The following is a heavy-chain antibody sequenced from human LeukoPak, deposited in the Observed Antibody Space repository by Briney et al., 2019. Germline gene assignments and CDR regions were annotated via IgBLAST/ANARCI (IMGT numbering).Heavy chain of an antibody. Sequence: PSETLSLTCTVSGGSISSYYWSWIRQPPGKGLEWIGYIYYSGSTNYNPSLKSRVTISVDTSKNQFSLKLSSVTAADTAVYYCARAEDDYGDYVYYYYGMDVWGQGTTVTVSS. CDR2: IYYSGST. CDR1: GGSISSYY. D-gene: IGHD4-17*01. J-gene: IGHJ6*02. V-gene: IGHV4-59*01. CDR3: ARAEDDYGDYVYYYYGMDV.